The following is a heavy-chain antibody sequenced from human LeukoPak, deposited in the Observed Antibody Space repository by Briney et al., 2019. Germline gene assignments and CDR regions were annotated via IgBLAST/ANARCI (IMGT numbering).Heavy chain of an antibody. CDR2: IKEDGSEK. D-gene: IGHD2-8*01. Sequence: PGGSLRLSCAASGFTFNKYWMSWVRQAPGKGLEWMTNIKEDGSEKYYADSVKGRFTISRDNAKNSLYLQMNSLRAEDTAVYYCARVRPYCTNGVCYLDYWGQGTLVTVSS. J-gene: IGHJ4*02. V-gene: IGHV3-7*01. CDR3: ARVRPYCTNGVCYLDY. CDR1: GFTFNKYW.